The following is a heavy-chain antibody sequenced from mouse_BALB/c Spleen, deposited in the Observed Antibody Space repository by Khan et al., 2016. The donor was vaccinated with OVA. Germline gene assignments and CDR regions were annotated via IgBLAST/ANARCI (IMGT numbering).Heavy chain of an antibody. J-gene: IGHJ2*01. CDR3: ARTARMKY. Sequence: EVELVESGPGLVKPSQSLSLTCTVTGYSITSGYGWNWIRQFPGNKLEWMGYISYSGSTNYNPSLKSTISITRDTSKNQFFLQLNSVTTEDTATYYCARTARMKYWGQGTTLTVSS. CDR2: ISYSGST. V-gene: IGHV3-2*02. CDR1: GYSITSGYG. D-gene: IGHD1-2*01.